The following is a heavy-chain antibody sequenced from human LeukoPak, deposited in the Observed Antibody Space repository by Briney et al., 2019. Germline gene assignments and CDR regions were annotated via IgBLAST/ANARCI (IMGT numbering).Heavy chain of an antibody. V-gene: IGHV1-24*01. Sequence: ASVKVSCKVSGCTLTELSMHWVRQAPGKGLEWMGGFDPEDGETIYAQKFQGRVTMTEDTSTDTAYMELSSLKSEDTAVYYCATFSDYGDYHFAYWGQGTLATVSS. CDR3: ATFSDYGDYHFAY. J-gene: IGHJ4*02. CDR1: GCTLTELS. CDR2: FDPEDGET. D-gene: IGHD4-17*01.